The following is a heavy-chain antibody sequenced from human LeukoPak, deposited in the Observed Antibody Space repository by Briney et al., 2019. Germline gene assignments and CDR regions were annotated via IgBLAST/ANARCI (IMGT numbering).Heavy chain of an antibody. CDR2: IYYSGST. Sequence: PSETLPLTCTVSGGSISSSSYYWGWIRQPPGKGLEWIGSIYYSGSTYYNPSLKSRVTISVDTSKNQFSLKLSSVTAADSAVYYCARQDGYNYGYWGQGTLVTVSS. CDR1: GGSISSSSYY. V-gene: IGHV4-39*01. J-gene: IGHJ4*02. CDR3: ARQDGYNYGY. D-gene: IGHD5-24*01.